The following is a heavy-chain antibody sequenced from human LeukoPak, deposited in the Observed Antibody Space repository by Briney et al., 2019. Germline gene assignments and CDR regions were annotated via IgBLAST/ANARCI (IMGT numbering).Heavy chain of an antibody. CDR1: GFPFRVYA. Sequence: GGSVRLPCTASGFPFRVYAMSWVRQARGKGLEWVSYLSSSSSYKYYADSVKGRFTISRDNDKNSLYLQMNSLRAGDTAVYYCASVRMATISDFDYWGQGTLVTVSS. CDR3: ASVRMATISDFDY. V-gene: IGHV3-21*01. CDR2: LSSSSSYK. J-gene: IGHJ4*02. D-gene: IGHD5-24*01.